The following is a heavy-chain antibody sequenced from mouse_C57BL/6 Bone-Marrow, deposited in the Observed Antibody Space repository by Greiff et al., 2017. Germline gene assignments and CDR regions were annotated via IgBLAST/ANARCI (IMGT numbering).Heavy chain of an antibody. V-gene: IGHV1-81*01. D-gene: IGHD1-1*01. CDR2: IYPRSGNT. CDR3: ARNRAGSSYWYFDV. CDR1: GYTFTSYG. Sequence: QVQLKESGAELARPGASVKLSCKASGYTFTSYGISWVKQRTGQGLEWIGEIYPRSGNTYYNEKFKGKATLTADKSSSTAYMELRSLTSEDSAVXFCARNRAGSSYWYFDVWGTGTTVTVSS. J-gene: IGHJ1*03.